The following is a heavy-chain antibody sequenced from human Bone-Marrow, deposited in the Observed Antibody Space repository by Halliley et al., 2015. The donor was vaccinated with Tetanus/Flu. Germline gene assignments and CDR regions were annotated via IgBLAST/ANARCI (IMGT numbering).Heavy chain of an antibody. CDR1: GGSVSSSSYY. CDR2: IYYSGST. CDR3: ARHRGGYSSGWYGPSLFDH. J-gene: IGHJ4*02. V-gene: IGHV4-39*01. Sequence: TLSLTCTVSGGSVSSSSYYWGWIRQPPGKGLEWIGSIYYSGSTYYNPSLKSRVTISVDTSKNQFSLKLSSVTAADTAVYYCARHRGGYSSGWYGPSLFDHWGQGTLVTVSS. D-gene: IGHD6-19*01.